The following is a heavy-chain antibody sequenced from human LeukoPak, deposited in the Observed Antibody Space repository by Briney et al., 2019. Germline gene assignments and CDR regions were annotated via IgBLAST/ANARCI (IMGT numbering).Heavy chain of an antibody. CDR3: ARGGSYTMVKNY. D-gene: IGHD1-26*01. CDR2: MYSSGST. CDR1: GGSISSSSYY. V-gene: IGHV4-39*07. J-gene: IGHJ4*02. Sequence: SETLSLTCTVSGGSISSSSYYWGWIRQPPGKGLAWIGSMYSSGSTYYNPSLKSRITISVDTSKNQFSLKLNSVTAADTAVYYCARGGSYTMVKNYWGRGTLVTVSS.